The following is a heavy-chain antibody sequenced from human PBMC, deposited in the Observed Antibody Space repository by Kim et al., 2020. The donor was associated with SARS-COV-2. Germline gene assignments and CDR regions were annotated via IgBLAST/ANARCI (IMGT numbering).Heavy chain of an antibody. J-gene: IGHJ6*02. CDR2: ISSSGSTI. V-gene: IGHV3-48*03. D-gene: IGHD3-10*01. CDR3: ARVPVTYGSDYYYYGMDD. Sequence: GGSLRLSCAASGFTFSSYEMNWVRQAPGKGLEWVSYISSSGSTIYYADSVKGRFTISRDNAKNSLYLQMNSLRAEDTAVYYCARVPVTYGSDYYYYGMDDWGQGTTVTVSS. CDR1: GFTFSSYE.